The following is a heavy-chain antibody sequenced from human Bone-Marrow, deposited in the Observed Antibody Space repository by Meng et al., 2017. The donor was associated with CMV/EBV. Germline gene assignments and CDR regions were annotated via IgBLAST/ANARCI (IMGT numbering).Heavy chain of an antibody. CDR2: IYYTGIT. D-gene: IGHD2-8*01. V-gene: IGHV4-59*01. Sequence: SETLSLTCTVSGGSISPYHWSWIRQPPGKGLEYIGYIYYTGITDYNPSLKTRLSLSVDTSRNQFSLKLTSVTAADTALYYCARLTPLYCTNDACYRAFDIWGQGEMVTV. CDR3: ARLTPLYCTNDACYRAFDI. J-gene: IGHJ3*02. CDR1: GGSISPYH.